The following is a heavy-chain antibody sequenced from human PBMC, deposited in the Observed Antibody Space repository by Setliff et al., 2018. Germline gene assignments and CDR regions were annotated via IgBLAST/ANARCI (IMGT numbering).Heavy chain of an antibody. V-gene: IGHV3-43*01. CDR2: ISWGGVSA. CDR3: ARAIGDYVMDS. CDR1: GFTFDDHT. J-gene: IGHJ4*02. Sequence: PGGSLRLSCEASGFTFDDHTMHWVRQAPGRGLEWISIISWGGVSAEYAASVRGRFAIARDNSKNILYLQMNSLRRDDTALYFCARAIGDYVMDSWGQGTLVTVSS. D-gene: IGHD4-17*01.